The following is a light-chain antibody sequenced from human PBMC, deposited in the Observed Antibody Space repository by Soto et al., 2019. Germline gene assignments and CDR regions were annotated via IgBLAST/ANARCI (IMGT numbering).Light chain of an antibody. CDR2: LNNDGSH. Sequence: QLVLTQSPSASASLGASVKLTCTLSSGHSNYAIAWHQQQPEKGPRYLMKLNNDGSHSKGDGIPDRFSGSSSGAERYLTISSLQSEDESDYYCQTWDTGISVVFGGGTSSPS. V-gene: IGLV4-69*01. CDR3: QTWDTGISVV. J-gene: IGLJ2*01. CDR1: SGHSNYA.